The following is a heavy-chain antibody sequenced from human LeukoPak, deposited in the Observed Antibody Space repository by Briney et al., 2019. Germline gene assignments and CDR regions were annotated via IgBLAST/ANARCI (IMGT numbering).Heavy chain of an antibody. V-gene: IGHV3-21*01. J-gene: IGHJ4*02. CDR3: ARDWSSGWYVDY. D-gene: IGHD6-19*01. CDR2: ISSTSSYI. Sequence: PGGSLRLSCAASGFTFSDYSMHWVRQAPGKGLEWVSCISSTSSYIYYADSVRGRFTISRDNAKNSLYLQINSLRAEDTAVFFCARDWSSGWYVDYWGQGTLVTVSP. CDR1: GFTFSDYS.